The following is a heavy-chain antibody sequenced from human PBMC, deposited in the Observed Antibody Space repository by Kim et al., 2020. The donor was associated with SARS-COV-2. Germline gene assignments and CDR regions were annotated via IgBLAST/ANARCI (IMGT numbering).Heavy chain of an antibody. J-gene: IGHJ4*02. Sequence: SETLSLTCTVSGGSISSSSYYWGWIRQPPGKGLEWIGSIYYSGSTYYNPSIKSRVTISVDTSKNQFSLKLSSVTAADTAVYYCARAFSVYYYDSSGYLRFDYWGQGTLVTVSS. CDR3: ARAFSVYYYDSSGYLRFDY. CDR2: IYYSGST. V-gene: IGHV4-39*07. D-gene: IGHD3-22*01. CDR1: GGSISSSSYY.